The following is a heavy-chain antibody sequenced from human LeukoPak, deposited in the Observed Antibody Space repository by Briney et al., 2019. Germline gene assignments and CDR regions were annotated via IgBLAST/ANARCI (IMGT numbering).Heavy chain of an antibody. V-gene: IGHV4-4*07. Sequence: SETLSLTCTVSGGSISSYYWSWIRQPAGKGLEWIGRIYTSGSTNYNPSLKSRVTMSVDTSKNQFSLKLSSVTAADTAVYYCARDLKDCSGGSCYRPGVDKNAFDIWGQGTMVTVSS. D-gene: IGHD2-15*01. CDR3: ARDLKDCSGGSCYRPGVDKNAFDI. CDR1: GGSISSYY. CDR2: IYTSGST. J-gene: IGHJ3*02.